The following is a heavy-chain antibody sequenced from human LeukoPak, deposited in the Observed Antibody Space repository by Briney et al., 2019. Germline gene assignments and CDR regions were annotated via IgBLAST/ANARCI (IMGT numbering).Heavy chain of an antibody. D-gene: IGHD1-26*01. CDR3: ARRGKGEGWGY. CDR2: INLNSGGT. J-gene: IGHJ4*02. CDR1: GYTFIGYY. V-gene: IGHV1-2*02. Sequence: ASVKVSCKASGYTFIGYYIHWVRQAPGEGLEWMGWINLNSGGTNYAQNFQGRVTMTRDTSISTAYMELSGLTSEDTAVYYCARRGKGEGWGYWGQGPLITVCS.